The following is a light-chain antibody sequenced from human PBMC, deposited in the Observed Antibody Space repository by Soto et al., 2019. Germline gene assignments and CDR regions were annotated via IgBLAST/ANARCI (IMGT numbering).Light chain of an antibody. J-gene: IGLJ1*01. Sequence: QSVLTQPPSVSGAPGQRVTISCTGSSSNIGAGYNVHWYQQLPGTAPKLLIYGNDNRPSGVPDRFSGSKSGTSASLAITGLQAEDEADYYCQSYDSSLRGLFGTGTKLTVL. CDR3: QSYDSSLRGL. CDR1: SSNIGAGYN. CDR2: GND. V-gene: IGLV1-40*01.